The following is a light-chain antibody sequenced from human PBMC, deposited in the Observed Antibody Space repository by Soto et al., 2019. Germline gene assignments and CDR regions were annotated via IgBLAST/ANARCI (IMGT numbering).Light chain of an antibody. J-gene: IGKJ1*01. Sequence: EIVMTQSPATLSVSPGGRATLSCRASQSISDTLAWYQQKPGQAPRLLIYGASTRAPGFPARFSGSGSGTDFTLTISSLQSEDFAVYYCQQYNNWPWTFRQGTKVDSK. CDR3: QQYNNWPWT. V-gene: IGKV3-15*01. CDR2: GAS. CDR1: QSISDT.